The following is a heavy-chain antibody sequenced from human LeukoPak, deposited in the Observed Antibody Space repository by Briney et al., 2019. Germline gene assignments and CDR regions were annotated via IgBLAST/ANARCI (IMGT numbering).Heavy chain of an antibody. CDR3: ARDVGGPMFDY. Sequence: GGSLSLSCAASGFIFSNFGMSWVRQAPGRGAGLVSTIRGGAENTHYADSVNGRFTISRDNSKNSMWLQMSSLRVEDTAVYHCARDVGGPMFDYWGQGILVTVSS. V-gene: IGHV3-23*01. J-gene: IGHJ4*02. D-gene: IGHD3-16*01. CDR2: IRGGAENT. CDR1: GFIFSNFG.